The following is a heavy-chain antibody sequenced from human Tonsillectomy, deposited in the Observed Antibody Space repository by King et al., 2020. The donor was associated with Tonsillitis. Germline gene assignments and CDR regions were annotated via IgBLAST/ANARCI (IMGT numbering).Heavy chain of an antibody. CDR1: GGSVSSGSYY. D-gene: IGHD1-26*01. V-gene: IGHV4-61*01. CDR3: ARMDSGSDGWADY. Sequence: HVQLQESGPGLVKPSETLSLTCTVSGGSVSSGSYYWSWIRQPPGKGLEWIGYIYYSGSTNYNPSLKSRVTISVDTSKNQFSLKLSSVTAADTAVYYCARMDSGSDGWADYWGQGTLVTVSS. CDR2: IYYSGST. J-gene: IGHJ4*02.